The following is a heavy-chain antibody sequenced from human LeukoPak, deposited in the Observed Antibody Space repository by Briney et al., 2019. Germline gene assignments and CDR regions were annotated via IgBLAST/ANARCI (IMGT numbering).Heavy chain of an antibody. CDR3: AREDSGDYEFDY. D-gene: IGHD4-17*01. CDR1: GFTFSSYS. Sequence: GGSLRLSCAASGFTFSSYSMNWVRQAPGKGLEWVSSISSSSSYIYYADSVKGRFTISRDNAKNSLYLQMNSLRAEDTAVYYCAREDSGDYEFDYWGQGTLVTVSP. V-gene: IGHV3-21*01. CDR2: ISSSSSYI. J-gene: IGHJ4*02.